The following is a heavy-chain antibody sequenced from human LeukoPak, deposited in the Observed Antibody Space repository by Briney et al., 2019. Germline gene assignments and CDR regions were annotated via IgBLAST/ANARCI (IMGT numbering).Heavy chain of an antibody. J-gene: IGHJ4*02. CDR3: ARGGNYDILTGYIFDY. Sequence: PGGSLRLSCGASGFTFSNYWMSWVRQAPGKGLEWVANIKHDGGDKHYVDSVKGRFTIARDSAKNSLNLQMNSLRAEDTAVYYCARGGNYDILTGYIFDYWGQGTLVTVSS. CDR2: IKHDGGDK. CDR1: GFTFSNYW. D-gene: IGHD3-9*01. V-gene: IGHV3-7*03.